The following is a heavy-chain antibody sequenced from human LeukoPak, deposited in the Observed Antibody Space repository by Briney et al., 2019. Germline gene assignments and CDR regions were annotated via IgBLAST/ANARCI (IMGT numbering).Heavy chain of an antibody. CDR1: GYTFTSYG. D-gene: IGHD2-21*01. J-gene: IGHJ3*02. CDR3: AREKRGETYYSPGGPQNAFDI. Sequence: AASVKVSCTASGYTFTSYGISWVRQAPGQGLEWMGWISAYNGNTDYAQKLQGRVTMTTDTSTSTAYMELRSLRSDDTAVYYCAREKRGETYYSPGGPQNAFDIWGQGTMVTVSS. V-gene: IGHV1-18*01. CDR2: ISAYNGNT.